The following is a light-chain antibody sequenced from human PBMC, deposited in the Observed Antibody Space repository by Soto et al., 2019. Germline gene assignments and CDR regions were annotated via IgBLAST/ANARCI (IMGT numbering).Light chain of an antibody. V-gene: IGLV2-8*01. CDR3: SSFSGSNNFGV. Sequence: QSALSQPPSASGSPGQSVSISCMGTSXDVGDYAYVSWYQQHPGKAPKLIIYEVTKRPSGVPDRFSGSKSGNTASLTVSGLQAEDEADYYCSSFSGSNNFGVFGTGTKVTVL. CDR2: EVT. J-gene: IGLJ1*01. CDR1: SXDVGDYAY.